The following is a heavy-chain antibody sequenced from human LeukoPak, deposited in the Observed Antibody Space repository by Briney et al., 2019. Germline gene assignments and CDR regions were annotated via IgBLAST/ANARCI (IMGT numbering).Heavy chain of an antibody. Sequence: GGSLRLPCAASGFTFNSYAMSWVRRAPGKGREWVSAISGSGGSTYYADSVKGRFTISRDNSKNTLYLQMNSLRAEDTAVYYCAKETDIVVVPAAFDPWGQGTLVTVSS. D-gene: IGHD2-2*01. J-gene: IGHJ5*02. CDR1: GFTFNSYA. V-gene: IGHV3-23*01. CDR3: AKETDIVVVPAAFDP. CDR2: ISGSGGST.